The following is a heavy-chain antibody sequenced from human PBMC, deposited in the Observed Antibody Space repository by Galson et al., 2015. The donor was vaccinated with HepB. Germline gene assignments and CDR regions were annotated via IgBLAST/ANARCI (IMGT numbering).Heavy chain of an antibody. V-gene: IGHV3-9*01. D-gene: IGHD3-9*01. Sequence: SLRLSCAASGFTFDDYAMHWVRQAPGKGLEWVSGISWNSGSIGYADSVKGRFTISRDNAKNSLYLQMNSLRAEDTALYYCAKDTGPDMGSGAFDIWGQGTMVTVSS. CDR2: ISWNSGSI. CDR3: AKDTGPDMGSGAFDI. J-gene: IGHJ3*02. CDR1: GFTFDDYA.